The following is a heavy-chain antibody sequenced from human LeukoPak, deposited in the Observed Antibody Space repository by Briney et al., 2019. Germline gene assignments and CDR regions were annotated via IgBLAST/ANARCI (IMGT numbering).Heavy chain of an antibody. J-gene: IGHJ4*02. V-gene: IGHV4-59*08. D-gene: IGHD6-13*01. CDR1: GGSISSYY. Sequence: SGTLSLTCTVSGGSISSYYWSWIRQPPGKGLEWIGYIYHSGSTNYNPSLKSRVTISVDTSKNQFSLKLSSVTAADTAVYYCARHVVSSSWYLFDYWGQGTLVTVSS. CDR3: ARHVVSSSWYLFDY. CDR2: IYHSGST.